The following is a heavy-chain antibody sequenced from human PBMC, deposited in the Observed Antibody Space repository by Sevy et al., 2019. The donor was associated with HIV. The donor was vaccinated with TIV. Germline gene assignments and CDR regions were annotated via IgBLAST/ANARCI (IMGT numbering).Heavy chain of an antibody. CDR3: AREATEYTSSSVWFDP. J-gene: IGHJ5*02. Sequence: SETLSLTCTVSGGSISSGNYYWHWIRQPPGKGLEWIGYISYTGNTYYNPSLKSPVTISVDTSNNQFSLRLTSVTAADTDVYYCAREATEYTSSSVWFDPWGQGTLVTVSS. D-gene: IGHD6-6*01. CDR2: ISYTGNT. CDR1: GGSISSGNYY. V-gene: IGHV4-30-4*01.